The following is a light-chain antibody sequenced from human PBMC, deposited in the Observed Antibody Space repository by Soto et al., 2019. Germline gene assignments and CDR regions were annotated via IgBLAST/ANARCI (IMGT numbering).Light chain of an antibody. CDR1: QRISGW. CDR2: DVS. V-gene: IGKV1-5*01. CDR3: QQYNNWPPLT. Sequence: DIQMTQSPSTLSSSLGDTVTITFLASQRISGWLAWHQQKPGKAPKLLIYDVSALKRGVPPRFSGSGSGTEFTLTISSLQSEDFAVYYCQQYNNWPPLTFGGGTKVDI. J-gene: IGKJ4*01.